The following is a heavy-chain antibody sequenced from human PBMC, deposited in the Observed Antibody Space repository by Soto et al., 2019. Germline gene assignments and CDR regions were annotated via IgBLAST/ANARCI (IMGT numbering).Heavy chain of an antibody. CDR1: GGSFSGYY. CDR2: INHSGST. V-gene: IGHV4-34*01. Sequence: PSETLSLTCAVYGGSFSGYYWSWIRQPPGKWLEWIGEINHSGSTNYNPSLKSRVTISVDTSKNQFSLKLSSVTAADTAVYYCTRGPPRVQWFDPWGLGTLVTVSS. J-gene: IGHJ5*02. CDR3: TRGPPRVQWFDP.